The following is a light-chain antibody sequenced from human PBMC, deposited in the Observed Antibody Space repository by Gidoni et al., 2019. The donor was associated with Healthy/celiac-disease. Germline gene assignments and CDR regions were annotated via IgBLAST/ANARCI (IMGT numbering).Light chain of an antibody. Sequence: TASITCSGEKLGDKYACWYQQKPGQSPVLVIYQDSKRPSGIPERFSGSNSGNTATLTISGTQAMDEADYYCQAWDSSDAVFGGGTKLTVL. V-gene: IGLV3-1*01. CDR2: QDS. CDR1: KLGDKY. J-gene: IGLJ2*01. CDR3: QAWDSSDAV.